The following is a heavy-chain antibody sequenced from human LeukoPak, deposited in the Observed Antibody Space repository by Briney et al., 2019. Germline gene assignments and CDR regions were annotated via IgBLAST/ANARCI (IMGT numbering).Heavy chain of an antibody. Sequence: TGGSLRLSCAASGFTFSSYWMHWVRQAPGKGLVWVSRINSDGSSTSYADSVKGRFTISRDNAKNTLYLQMNSLRAEDTAVYYCANGGYYDSSGYYSDAFDIWGQGTMVTVSS. D-gene: IGHD3-22*01. CDR3: ANGGYYDSSGYYSDAFDI. CDR2: INSDGSST. J-gene: IGHJ3*02. V-gene: IGHV3-74*01. CDR1: GFTFSSYW.